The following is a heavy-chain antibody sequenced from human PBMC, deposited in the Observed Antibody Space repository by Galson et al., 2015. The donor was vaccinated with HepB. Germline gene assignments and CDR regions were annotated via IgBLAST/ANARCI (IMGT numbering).Heavy chain of an antibody. V-gene: IGHV3-21*01. J-gene: IGHJ4*02. CDR3: STIFDSPSDSPSDS. CDR1: GFIFSVYS. Sequence: SLRLSCAASGFIFSVYSMNWVRQAPGRGLEWVSSIGSDTSYIYYGDSMKGRLTISRDNARNTLYLQMHSLRAEDTAVYYCSTIFDSPSDSPSDSWGQGTLVTVSS. D-gene: IGHD3-3*01. CDR2: IGSDTSYI.